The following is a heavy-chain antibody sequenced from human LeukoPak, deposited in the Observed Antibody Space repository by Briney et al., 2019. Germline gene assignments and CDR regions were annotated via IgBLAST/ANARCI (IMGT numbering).Heavy chain of an antibody. D-gene: IGHD1-7*01. J-gene: IGHJ2*01. CDR2: IYTSGST. V-gene: IGHV4-4*07. CDR3: AREGLELRPHYWYFDL. Sequence: SETLSLTCTVSGGSISSYYCSWIRQPAGKGLEWIGRIYTSGSTNYNPSLKSRVTMSVDTSKNQFSLKLSSVTAADTAVYYCAREGLELRPHYWYFDLWGRGTLVTVSS. CDR1: GGSISSYY.